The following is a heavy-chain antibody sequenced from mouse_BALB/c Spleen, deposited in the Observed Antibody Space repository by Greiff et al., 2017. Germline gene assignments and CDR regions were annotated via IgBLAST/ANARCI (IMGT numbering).Heavy chain of an antibody. D-gene: IGHD2-4*01. V-gene: IGHV8-12*01. CDR1: GFSLSTSGMG. J-gene: IGHJ4*01. CDR2: IYWDDDK. CDR3: ARTYYDYDNYYAMDY. Sequence: QVTLKESGPGILQPSQTLSLTCSFSGFSLSTSGMGVSWIRQPSGKGLEWLAHIYWDDDKRYNPSLKSRLTISKDTSRNQVFLKITSVDTADTATYYCARTYYDYDNYYAMDYWGQGTSVTVSS.